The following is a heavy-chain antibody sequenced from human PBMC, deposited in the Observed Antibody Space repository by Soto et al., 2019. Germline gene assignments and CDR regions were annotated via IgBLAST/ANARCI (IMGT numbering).Heavy chain of an antibody. V-gene: IGHV3-30*18. CDR2: ISYDGSNK. J-gene: IGHJ5*02. CDR1: GFTFSSYG. D-gene: IGHD6-19*01. Sequence: HPGGSLRLSCAASGFTFSSYGMHWVRQAPGKGLEWVAVISYDGSNKYYADSVKGRFTISRDNSKNTLYLQMNSLRAEDTAVYYCAKDLGGIAVAGTVYFDPWGQGTLVTVSS. CDR3: AKDLGGIAVAGTVYFDP.